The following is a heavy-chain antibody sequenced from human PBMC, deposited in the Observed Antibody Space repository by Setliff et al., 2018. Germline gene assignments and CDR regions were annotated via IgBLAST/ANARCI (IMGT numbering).Heavy chain of an antibody. Sequence: GGSLRLSCAASGFTFGSHAMHWVRQAPGKGLEWVAVISYDGSNQYYADSVKGRFTISRDDSKNTLYLQMNSLKTEDTAVYYCTTSISEDYDYGENEGVYYYYYYMDVWGKGTTVTVSS. J-gene: IGHJ6*03. CDR1: GFTFGSHA. CDR3: TTSISEDYDYGENEGVYYYYYYMDV. D-gene: IGHD4-17*01. V-gene: IGHV3-30*07. CDR2: ISYDGSNQ.